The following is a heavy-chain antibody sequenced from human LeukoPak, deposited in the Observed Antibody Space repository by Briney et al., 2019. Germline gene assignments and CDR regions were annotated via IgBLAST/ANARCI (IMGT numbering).Heavy chain of an antibody. V-gene: IGHV3-9*01. CDR2: ISWNSGSI. Sequence: GGSLRLSCAASGLSFSSYGMHWVRQAPGKGLEWVSGISWNSGSIGYADSVKGRFTISRDNAKNSLYLQMNSLRAEDTALYYCAKDISPRTYYLGMYYFDYWGQGTLVTVSS. CDR3: AKDISPRTYYLGMYYFDY. CDR1: GLSFSSYG. J-gene: IGHJ4*02. D-gene: IGHD3-10*01.